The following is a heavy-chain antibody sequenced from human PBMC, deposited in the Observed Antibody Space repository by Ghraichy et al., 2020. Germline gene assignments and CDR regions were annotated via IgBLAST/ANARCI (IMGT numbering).Heavy chain of an antibody. Sequence: GGSLRLSCAASGFTFSSYSMNWVRQAPGKGLEWVSSISSSSSYIYYADSVKGRFTISRDNAKNSLYLQMNSLRAEDTAVYYCARDLLDIVVVVAATGDAFDIWGQGTMVTVSS. CDR1: GFTFSSYS. D-gene: IGHD2-15*01. V-gene: IGHV3-21*01. CDR3: ARDLLDIVVVVAATGDAFDI. J-gene: IGHJ3*02. CDR2: ISSSSSYI.